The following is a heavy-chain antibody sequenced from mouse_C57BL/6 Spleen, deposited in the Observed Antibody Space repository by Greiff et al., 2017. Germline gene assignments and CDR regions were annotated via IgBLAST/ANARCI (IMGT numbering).Heavy chain of an antibody. D-gene: IGHD1-1*01. Sequence: QVQLQQPGAELVKPGASVKLSCKASGYTFTSYWMPWVKQRPGQGLEWIGMIHPNSGSTNYNEKFKSKATLTVDISSNTAYMQLCSLTSEDSAVFYGARASLTTVVASPFDYWGQGTTLTVAS. CDR1: GYTFTSYW. V-gene: IGHV1-64*01. CDR2: IHPNSGST. CDR3: ARASLTTVVASPFDY. J-gene: IGHJ2*01.